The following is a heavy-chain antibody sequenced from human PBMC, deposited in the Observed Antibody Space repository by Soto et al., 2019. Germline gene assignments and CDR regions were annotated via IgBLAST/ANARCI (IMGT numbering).Heavy chain of an antibody. CDR3: ARAVAYRNNWFDP. V-gene: IGHV4-31*03. CDR2: IYYSGST. J-gene: IGHJ5*02. D-gene: IGHD6-19*01. Sequence: SETLSLTCTVSGGSISSGGYYWSWIRQHPGKGLEWIGYIYYSGSTYYNPSLKSRVTISVDTSKNQFSLKLSSVTAADTAVYYCARAVAYRNNWFDPWGQGTLVTVSS. CDR1: GGSISSGGYY.